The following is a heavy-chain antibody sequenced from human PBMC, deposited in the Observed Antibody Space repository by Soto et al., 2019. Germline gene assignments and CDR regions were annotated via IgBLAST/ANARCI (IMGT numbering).Heavy chain of an antibody. D-gene: IGHD6-19*01. Sequence: PGESLKISCKGSGYRFTSHWIAWVRQMPGKGLEWMGIIYPGDSDTTYSPSFQGQVTLSADKSINTAYLQWSSLKASDTAIYYCARHRDSSGWPDFWGLGTLVTVSS. CDR1: GYRFTSHW. CDR2: IYPGDSDT. V-gene: IGHV5-51*01. J-gene: IGHJ4*02. CDR3: ARHRDSSGWPDF.